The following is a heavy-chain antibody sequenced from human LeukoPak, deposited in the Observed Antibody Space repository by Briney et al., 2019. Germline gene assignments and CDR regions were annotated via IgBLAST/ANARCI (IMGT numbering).Heavy chain of an antibody. Sequence: SVKVSCKASGGTFSSYAISWVRQAPGQGVEWMGRIIPILGIANYAQKFQGRVTITADKSTSTAYMELSSLRSEDTAVYYCARVDTAMVIDYWGQGTLVTVSS. CDR2: IIPILGIA. CDR3: ARVDTAMVIDY. J-gene: IGHJ4*02. D-gene: IGHD5-18*01. CDR1: GGTFSSYA. V-gene: IGHV1-69*04.